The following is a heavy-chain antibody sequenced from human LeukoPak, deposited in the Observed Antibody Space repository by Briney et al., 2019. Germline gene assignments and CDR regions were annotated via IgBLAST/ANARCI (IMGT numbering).Heavy chain of an antibody. Sequence: PGGSLRLSCAASGFTFSSYAMHWVRQAPGKGLEWVAVISYDGSNKYYADSVKGRFTISRDNSKNTLYLQMNSLRAEDTAVYYCAKDYGPEWSLYFDYWGQGTLVTVSS. J-gene: IGHJ4*02. CDR2: ISYDGSNK. V-gene: IGHV3-30-3*01. CDR1: GFTFSSYA. D-gene: IGHD3-3*01. CDR3: AKDYGPEWSLYFDY.